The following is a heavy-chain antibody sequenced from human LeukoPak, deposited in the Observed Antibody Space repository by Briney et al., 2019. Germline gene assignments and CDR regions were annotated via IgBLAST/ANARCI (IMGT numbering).Heavy chain of an antibody. V-gene: IGHV3-23*01. CDR2: ISGGGGST. CDR3: AKGIKNWNTPFDY. J-gene: IGHJ4*02. D-gene: IGHD1/OR15-1a*01. CDR1: GFTFSSHA. Sequence: QAGGSLRLSCAASGFTFSSHAMSWVRQAPWKGLEWVSAISGGGGSTDYADSVKGRFTISRDNSKNTLYLQMNSLRAEDTAVYYCAKGIKNWNTPFDYWGQGTLVTVSS.